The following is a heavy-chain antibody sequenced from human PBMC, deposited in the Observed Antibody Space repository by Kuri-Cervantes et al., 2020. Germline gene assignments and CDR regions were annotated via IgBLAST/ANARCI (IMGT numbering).Heavy chain of an antibody. CDR2: IYPPYSDT. Sequence: GESLKISCKGSGYSFTNYWIGWVRQMPGKGLELMGIIYPPYSDTRYRPSFQGQVIISADRSISTAYLQWSSLKASDTAIYYCARRVTEVTTGENWFDPWGEGTLVTVSS. CDR3: ARRVTEVTTGENWFDP. D-gene: IGHD4-17*01. V-gene: IGHV5-51*01. CDR1: GYSFTNYW. J-gene: IGHJ5*02.